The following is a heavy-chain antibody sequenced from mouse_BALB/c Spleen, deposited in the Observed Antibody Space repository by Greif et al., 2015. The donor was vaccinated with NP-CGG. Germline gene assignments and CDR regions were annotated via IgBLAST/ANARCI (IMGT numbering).Heavy chain of an antibody. Sequence: EVKLVESGGGLVEPGGSLKLSCAASGFTFSSYAMSWVRQTPEKRLEWVASISSGGSTYYPDSVKGRFTISRDNARNILYLQMSSLRSEDTAMYYCARIYYGNYVGYYFDYWGQGTTLTVSS. V-gene: IGHV5-6-5*01. CDR2: ISSGGST. J-gene: IGHJ2*01. D-gene: IGHD2-1*01. CDR1: GFTFSSYA. CDR3: ARIYYGNYVGYYFDY.